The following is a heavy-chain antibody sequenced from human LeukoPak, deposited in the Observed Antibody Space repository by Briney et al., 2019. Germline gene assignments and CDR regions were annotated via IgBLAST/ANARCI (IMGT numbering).Heavy chain of an antibody. V-gene: IGHV4-34*01. CDR3: ARRRGFTMVRGVIISSRWFDP. CDR2: INHSGST. J-gene: IGHJ5*02. Sequence: SETLSLTCAVYGGSFSGYYWSWIRQPPGKGLEWIGEINHSGSTNYNPSLKSRVTISVDTSKNQFSLKLSSVTAADTAVYYCARRRGFTMVRGVIISSRWFDPWGQGTLVTVSS. D-gene: IGHD3-10*01. CDR1: GGSFSGYY.